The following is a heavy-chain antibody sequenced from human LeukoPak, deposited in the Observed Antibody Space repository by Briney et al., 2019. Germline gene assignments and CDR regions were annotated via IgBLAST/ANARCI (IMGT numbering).Heavy chain of an antibody. D-gene: IGHD6-13*01. CDR3: DAADF. CDR2: ISDSGGRT. V-gene: IGHV3-23*01. CDR1: GFSFASFA. J-gene: IGHJ4*02. Sequence: GGSLRLSCAASGFSFASFAMGWVRQPPGKGLEWVSTISDSGGRTHYADSVQGRFTISRDNSKNTLYLQISNLRAEDTAIYYCDAADFWGQGTLVTVSS.